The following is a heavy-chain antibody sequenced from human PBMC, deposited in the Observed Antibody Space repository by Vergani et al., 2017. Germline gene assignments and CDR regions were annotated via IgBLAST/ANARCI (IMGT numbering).Heavy chain of an antibody. CDR3: ARMGGSSRSFDY. D-gene: IGHD1-26*01. J-gene: IGHJ4*02. Sequence: QITLKESGPTLVKPTQTLTLTCTFSGFSLSTSGVGVGWIRQPPGKALEWLALIYWNDDKRYSPSLKSRLTITKDTSKNQVVLTMTNMDHVDTATYYCARMGGSSRSFDYWGQGTLVTVSS. V-gene: IGHV2-5*01. CDR1: GFSLSTSGVG. CDR2: IYWNDDK.